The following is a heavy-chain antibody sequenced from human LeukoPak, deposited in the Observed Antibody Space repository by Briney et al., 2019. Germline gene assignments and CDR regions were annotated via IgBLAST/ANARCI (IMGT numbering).Heavy chain of an antibody. J-gene: IGHJ3*02. V-gene: IGHV4-59*12. Sequence: SETLSLTCTVSGGSISSYYWSWIRQPPGKGLEWIGYIYYSGSTNYNPSLKSRVTISVDTSKNQFSLKLSSVTAADTAVYYCARDVPYYDFWSGYDAFDIWGQGTMVTVSS. CDR1: GGSISSYY. CDR3: ARDVPYYDFWSGYDAFDI. CDR2: IYYSGST. D-gene: IGHD3-3*01.